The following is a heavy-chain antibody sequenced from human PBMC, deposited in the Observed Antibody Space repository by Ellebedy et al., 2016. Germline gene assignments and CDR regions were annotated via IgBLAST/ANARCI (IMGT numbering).Heavy chain of an antibody. V-gene: IGHV3-15*01. D-gene: IGHD5-24*01. CDR3: TRDLTGYKRAPYYYGMDV. CDR1: GFTFPNAW. J-gene: IGHJ6*02. Sequence: GESLKISXAASGFTFPNAWMTWVRQAPGKGLEWVGRIKSITDGGTTDYDAHVQGRFTISRDDSKNTLYLQMNSLKTEDTAVYYCTRDLTGYKRAPYYYGMDVWGQGTTVTVSS. CDR2: IKSITDGGTT.